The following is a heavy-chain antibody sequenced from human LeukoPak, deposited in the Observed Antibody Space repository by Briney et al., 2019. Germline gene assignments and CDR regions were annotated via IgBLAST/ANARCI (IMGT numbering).Heavy chain of an antibody. V-gene: IGHV4-61*02. Sequence: SETLSLTCIVSGGSISSTSYYWSWIRQPAGKGLEWIGRIYTSGSTNYNPSLKSRVTISVDTSRNQFSLKLSSVTAADTAVYYCARGSYLARQYFDYWGQGTLVTVSS. CDR3: ARGSYLARQYFDY. D-gene: IGHD1-26*01. CDR2: IYTSGST. J-gene: IGHJ4*02. CDR1: GGSISSTSYY.